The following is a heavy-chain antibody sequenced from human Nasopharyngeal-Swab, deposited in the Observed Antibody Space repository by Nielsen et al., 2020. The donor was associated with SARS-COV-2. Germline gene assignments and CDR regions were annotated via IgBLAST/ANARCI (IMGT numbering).Heavy chain of an antibody. CDR3: AREAFDSTTYYYYMDV. V-gene: IGHV3-13*01. J-gene: IGHJ6*03. Sequence: GGSLRLSCAASGFTFSSYDMHWVRQATGKGLEWVSAIGTAGDTYYPGSVKGRFTISRENAKNSLYLQMNSLRAGGTAVYYCAREAFDSTTYYYYMDVWGKGTTVTVSS. CDR2: IGTAGDT. CDR1: GFTFSSYD. D-gene: IGHD1-1*01.